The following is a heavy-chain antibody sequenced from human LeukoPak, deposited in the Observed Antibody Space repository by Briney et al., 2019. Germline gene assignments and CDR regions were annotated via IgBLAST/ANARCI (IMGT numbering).Heavy chain of an antibody. CDR1: GYTFATYW. Sequence: GESLKISCKGSGYTFATYWIAWVRQMPGKGLEWMGIIYPADSDTKYSPSFQGQVTFSADKSSSTAYLQLNSLKASDTAIYLCARHQLGSGADFWGQGTLVTVSS. V-gene: IGHV5-51*01. CDR3: ARHQLGSGADF. CDR2: IYPADSDT. J-gene: IGHJ4*02. D-gene: IGHD3-10*01.